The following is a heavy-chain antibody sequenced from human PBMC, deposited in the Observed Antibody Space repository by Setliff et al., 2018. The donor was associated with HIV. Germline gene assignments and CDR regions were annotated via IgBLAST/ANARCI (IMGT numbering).Heavy chain of an antibody. V-gene: IGHV4-31*11. CDR3: ARSYSGPGYAYFDY. J-gene: IGHJ4*02. Sequence: LSLTCAVSDASFSSGSYYWSWIRQRPGKGLEWIGYIFHSGSNSSNPSLNSRIAISIDTSKNQFSLKLRSVTAADTAVYYCARSYSGPGYAYFDYWGQGTLVTVS. CDR2: IFHSGSN. D-gene: IGHD3-16*01. CDR1: DASFSSGSYY.